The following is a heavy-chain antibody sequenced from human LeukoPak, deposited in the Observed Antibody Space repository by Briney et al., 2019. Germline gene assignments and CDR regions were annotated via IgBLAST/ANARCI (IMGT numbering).Heavy chain of an antibody. V-gene: IGHV3-66*01. D-gene: IGHD6-19*01. CDR2: IYSGGST. Sequence: GGSLRLSCAASGFTVSSNYMSWVRQAPGKGLEWVSVIYSGGSTYYADSVKGRFTISRDNSKDTLYLQMNSLRAEDTAVYYCARDSSGGRTYYYYGMDVWGQGTTVTVSS. J-gene: IGHJ6*02. CDR3: ARDSSGGRTYYYYGMDV. CDR1: GFTVSSNY.